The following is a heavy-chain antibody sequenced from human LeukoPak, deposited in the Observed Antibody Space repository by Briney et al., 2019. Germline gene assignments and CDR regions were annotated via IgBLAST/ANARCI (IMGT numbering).Heavy chain of an antibody. CDR2: ISGSGGST. J-gene: IGHJ4*02. V-gene: IGHV3-23*01. Sequence: PGGSLRLSCVASGFTFSSYAMSWVRQAPGKGLEWVSAISGSGGSTYYADSVKGRFTISRDNSKNTLYLQMNSLRAEDTAVYYCAKDREHDYGDYVEARFDYWGQGILVTVSS. CDR3: AKDREHDYGDYVEARFDY. CDR1: GFTFSSYA. D-gene: IGHD4-17*01.